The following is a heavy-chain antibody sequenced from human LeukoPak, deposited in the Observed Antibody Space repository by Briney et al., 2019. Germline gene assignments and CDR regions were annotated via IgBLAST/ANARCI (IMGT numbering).Heavy chain of an antibody. Sequence: GGSLRLSCAASGFTFSSYSMNWVRQAPGKGLEWVSSISSSSSYIYYADSVKGRFTISRDNAKNSLYLQMNSLRAEDTAVYYCAMGIAAAGPIDYWGQGTLVTVSS. V-gene: IGHV3-21*01. CDR1: GFTFSSYS. CDR2: ISSSSSYI. J-gene: IGHJ4*02. D-gene: IGHD6-13*01. CDR3: AMGIAAAGPIDY.